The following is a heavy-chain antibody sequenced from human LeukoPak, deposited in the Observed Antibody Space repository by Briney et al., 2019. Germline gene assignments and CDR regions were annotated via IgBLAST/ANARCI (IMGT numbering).Heavy chain of an antibody. CDR2: ISSSGSTI. Sequence: GGSLRLSCAASGFTFSSYEMNWVRQAPGKGLEWFSYISSSGSTIYYADSVKGRFTISRDNAKNSLYLQMNSLRAEDTAVYYCARDSGATSWGNYYYYYGMDVWGQGTTVTVSS. CDR1: GFTFSSYE. J-gene: IGHJ6*02. D-gene: IGHD5-12*01. CDR3: ARDSGATSWGNYYYYYGMDV. V-gene: IGHV3-48*03.